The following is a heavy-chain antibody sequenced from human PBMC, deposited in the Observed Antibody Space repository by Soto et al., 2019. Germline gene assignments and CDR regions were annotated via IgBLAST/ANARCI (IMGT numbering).Heavy chain of an antibody. V-gene: IGHV1-8*01. CDR1: GYSFTNND. D-gene: IGHD3-16*01. J-gene: IGHJ5*02. CDR2: MNPGSGDT. Sequence: ASVKVSCKASGYSFTNNDVSWVRQATGQGLEWMGWMNPGSGDTGYAQKFQGRVTMTRDISIATAYMKLSSLRSDDTAIYYCARMATFGSLNWFDPWGQGTLVTVS. CDR3: ARMATFGSLNWFDP.